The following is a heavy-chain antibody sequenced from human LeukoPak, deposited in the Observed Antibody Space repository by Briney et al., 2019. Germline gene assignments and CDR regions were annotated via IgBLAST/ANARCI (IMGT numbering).Heavy chain of an antibody. CDR1: GFTVSNNY. CDR2: IYRDDST. CDR3: ASGSWYYDILTGYYQRDDAFDI. D-gene: IGHD3-9*01. Sequence: GGSLRLSCAASGFTVSNNYMSWVRQAPGKGLEWVSVIYRDDSTYYADSVKGRFTISRDNAKNSLYLQMNSLRAEDTAVYYCASGSWYYDILTGYYQRDDAFDIWGQGTMVTVSS. V-gene: IGHV3-53*01. J-gene: IGHJ3*02.